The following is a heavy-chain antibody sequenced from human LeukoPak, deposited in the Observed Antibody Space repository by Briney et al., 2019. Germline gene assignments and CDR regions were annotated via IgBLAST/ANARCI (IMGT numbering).Heavy chain of an antibody. J-gene: IGHJ4*02. Sequence: PSETLSLTCTVSGGSISSYYWSWIRQPPGKGLEWIGYIYYSGSTNYNPSLKSRVTISVDTSKNQFSLKLSSVTAADTAVYYCARVGSSGWYREDYWGQGTLVTVSS. V-gene: IGHV4-59*01. D-gene: IGHD6-19*01. CDR3: ARVGSSGWYREDY. CDR2: IYYSGST. CDR1: GGSISSYY.